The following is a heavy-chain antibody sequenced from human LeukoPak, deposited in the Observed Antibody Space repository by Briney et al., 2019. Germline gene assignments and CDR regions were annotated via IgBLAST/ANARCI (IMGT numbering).Heavy chain of an antibody. Sequence: PGGSLRLSCAAFGFTFRNYALTWIRQAPGKGPEWVCCICDTGVSTFYAASVKSRFTISRDYPRKTLILQMDYLKAQDTAIYCCEKSRLAVPGRLNSFDACGQGAQVTVSS. CDR3: EKSRLAVPGRLNSFDA. CDR2: ICDTGVST. D-gene: IGHD6-19*01. J-gene: IGHJ4*02. V-gene: IGHV3-23*01. CDR1: GFTFRNYA.